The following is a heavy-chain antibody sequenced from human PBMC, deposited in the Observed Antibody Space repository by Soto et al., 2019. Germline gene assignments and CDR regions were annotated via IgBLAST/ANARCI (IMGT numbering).Heavy chain of an antibody. Sequence: QVQLVQSGAEVKKPGSSVKDSCKASGGTLSSYTIRWVRQAPGQGLEWMGRIIPILGIANYAQKFQGRVTITADKSTSTAYMELSSLRSEDTAMYYCARDNGDYVDYWGQGTLVTVSS. CDR3: ARDNGDYVDY. CDR2: IIPILGIA. D-gene: IGHD4-17*01. J-gene: IGHJ4*02. V-gene: IGHV1-69*08. CDR1: GGTLSSYT.